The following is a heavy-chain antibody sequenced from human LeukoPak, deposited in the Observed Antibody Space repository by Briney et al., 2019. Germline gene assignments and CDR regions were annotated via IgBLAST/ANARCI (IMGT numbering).Heavy chain of an antibody. CDR1: GFIFSSYS. D-gene: IGHD4-17*01. CDR2: ISSSSSYI. CDR3: ARDAAFDYGDPLSY. V-gene: IGHV3-21*01. J-gene: IGHJ4*02. Sequence: GGSLRLSCAASGFIFSSYSMNWVRQAPGKGLEWVSSISSSSSYIYYADSVKGRFTIPRDNAKNSLYLQMNSLRAEDTAVYYCARDAAFDYGDPLSYWGQGTLVTVSS.